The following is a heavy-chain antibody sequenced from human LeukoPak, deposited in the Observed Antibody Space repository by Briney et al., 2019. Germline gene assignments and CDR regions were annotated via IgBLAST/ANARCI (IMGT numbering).Heavy chain of an antibody. J-gene: IGHJ5*02. CDR3: ARDRQQLGAWFDP. D-gene: IGHD6-13*01. Sequence: GGSLRLFCAASGFTVSTNYMSWVRQTPGKGLEWVSVLYSDGSTYYLDSVKGRFTISRDNSKNTVYLQMNALRVDDTGVYYCARDRQQLGAWFDPGGQGTLVTVSS. V-gene: IGHV3-66*01. CDR2: LYSDGST. CDR1: GFTVSTNY.